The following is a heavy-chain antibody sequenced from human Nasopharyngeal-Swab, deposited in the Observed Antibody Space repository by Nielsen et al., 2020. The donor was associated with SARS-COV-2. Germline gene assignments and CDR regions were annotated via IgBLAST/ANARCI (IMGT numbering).Heavy chain of an antibody. CDR2: INHSGST. CDR1: GGSFSGYY. V-gene: IGHV4-34*01. Sequence: GSLRLSCAVYGGSFSGYYWSWIRQPPGKGLEWIGEINHSGSTNYNPSLKSRVTISVDTSKNQFSLKLSSVTAADTAVYYCARGDYYGSGTYRNPLYYYYYYGMDVWGQGTTVTVSS. J-gene: IGHJ6*02. D-gene: IGHD3-10*01. CDR3: ARGDYYGSGTYRNPLYYYYYYGMDV.